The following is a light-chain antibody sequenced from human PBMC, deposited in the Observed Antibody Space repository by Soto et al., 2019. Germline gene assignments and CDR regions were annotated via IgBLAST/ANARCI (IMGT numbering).Light chain of an antibody. CDR1: QSVSSSY. CDR2: GAS. CDR3: EQYDKSIT. J-gene: IGKJ4*01. V-gene: IGKV3-20*01. Sequence: EIVLKQSPGTLSLSQGERATLSCRASQSVSSSYLAWYQQKPGQAPRLLIYGASSRATGIPDRFSGSGSGTDFTLTINRLEPEDFAVYYREQYDKSITFGGGTKVDIK.